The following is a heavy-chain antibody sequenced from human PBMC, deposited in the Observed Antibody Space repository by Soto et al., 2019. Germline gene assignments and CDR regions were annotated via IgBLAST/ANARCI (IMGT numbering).Heavy chain of an antibody. CDR3: ASGGVSYGLFDY. V-gene: IGHV1-46*01. D-gene: IGHD5-18*01. Sequence: ASVKFSCKASGYTLTSYYMHWVRQAPGQGPEWMGTINPSAGSTSYAQKFQGRVTVTRDTSISAAYMELSRLTFDDTAMYYCASGGVSYGLFDYWGQGTLVTVSS. J-gene: IGHJ4*02. CDR2: INPSAGST. CDR1: GYTLTSYY.